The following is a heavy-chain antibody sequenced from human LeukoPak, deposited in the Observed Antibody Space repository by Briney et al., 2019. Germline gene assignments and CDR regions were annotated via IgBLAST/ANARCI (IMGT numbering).Heavy chain of an antibody. V-gene: IGHV1-69*01. J-gene: IGHJ4*02. CDR3: ARGQIAAAGTKLYDY. CDR2: MIPIFGTA. D-gene: IGHD6-13*01. CDR1: GGTXXSYA. Sequence: GGTXXSYAXXXVGQXPGXXLXXMGXMIPIFGTANYAQKFQGRVTITADESTSTAYMELSSLRSEDTAVYYCARGQIAAAGTKLYDYWGQGTLVTVSS.